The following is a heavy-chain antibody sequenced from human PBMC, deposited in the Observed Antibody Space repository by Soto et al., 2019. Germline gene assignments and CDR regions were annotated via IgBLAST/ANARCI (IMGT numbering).Heavy chain of an antibody. CDR3: ARDETGDSYYYYYGMDV. V-gene: IGHV1-69*01. D-gene: IGHD7-27*01. CDR2: IIPMFGTP. CDR1: GGTFNNYN. J-gene: IGHJ6*02. Sequence: QVQLVQSGAEVKKPGSSVKVSCKASGGTFNNYNFDWVRQAPGQGLEWMGGIIPMFGTPNYAESFQGRVTITAYDSTSTAYMELSSMRSEDTAVYYCARDETGDSYYYYYGMDVWGQGTTVTVSS.